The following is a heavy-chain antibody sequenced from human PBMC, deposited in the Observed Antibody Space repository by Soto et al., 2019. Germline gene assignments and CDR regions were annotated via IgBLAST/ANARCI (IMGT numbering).Heavy chain of an antibody. Sequence: QAGGPLRLSCAASGFTFTDYALSWVRQAPGKGLEWVATISGIGGSTYLADSVKGRLSISRDNSKNTVSLLMNSLRAEDTAVYFCARGSSGYISSWYYFDYWGRGTLVTVSS. J-gene: IGHJ4*02. CDR1: GFTFTDYA. D-gene: IGHD6-13*01. V-gene: IGHV3-23*01. CDR2: ISGIGGST. CDR3: ARGSSGYISSWYYFDY.